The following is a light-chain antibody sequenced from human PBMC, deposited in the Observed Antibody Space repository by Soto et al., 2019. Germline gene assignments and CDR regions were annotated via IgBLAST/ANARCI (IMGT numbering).Light chain of an antibody. CDR2: AAS. Sequence: DIQMTQSPSSLSASVGDRVTITCRASQSMSSYLNWYQQKPGKAPKLLIYAASSLQSGVPSRFSGSGSGTDFTLTISSPQPEDFATYYCQQSYSTPFTCGRGTRLVIK. V-gene: IGKV1-39*01. CDR3: QQSYSTPFT. J-gene: IGKJ5*01. CDR1: QSMSSY.